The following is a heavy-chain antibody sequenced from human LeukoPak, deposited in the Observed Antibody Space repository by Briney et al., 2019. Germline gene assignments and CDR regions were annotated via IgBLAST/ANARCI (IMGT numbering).Heavy chain of an antibody. CDR2: INPNSGGA. CDR1: GYTFSGYY. D-gene: IGHD3-3*01. V-gene: IGHV1-2*02. J-gene: IGHJ1*01. Sequence: GASVKVSCKASGYTFSGYYMHWVRQAPGQGLEWMGWINPNSGGAQYAQKFQGRVTMTRDTSISTAYMELSRLRSDDTAVYYCATSYYDFWSYSSEYFQHWGQGTLVTVSS. CDR3: ATSYYDFWSYSSEYFQH.